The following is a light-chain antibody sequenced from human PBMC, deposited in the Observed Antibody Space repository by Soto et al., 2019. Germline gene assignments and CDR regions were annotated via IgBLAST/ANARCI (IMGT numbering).Light chain of an antibody. Sequence: DIQMTQSPSTLSASVGDRVTITCRASQSIRNWLAWYQQKPGKAPDLLIYKASNLQSGDPSRFSGSGSGTEFTLTMSSLQPDDFATYYCQHFDSDPLTFGGGTNVEIK. CDR2: KAS. CDR1: QSIRNW. J-gene: IGKJ4*01. CDR3: QHFDSDPLT. V-gene: IGKV1-5*03.